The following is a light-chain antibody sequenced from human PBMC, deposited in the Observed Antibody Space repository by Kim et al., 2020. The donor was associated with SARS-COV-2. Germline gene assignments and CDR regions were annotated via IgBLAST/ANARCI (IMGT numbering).Light chain of an antibody. V-gene: IGKV3-20*01. CDR2: GAS. CDR3: QQYDSSPYS. J-gene: IGKJ2*03. Sequence: LSPGERATLSCRASHVISGSHLAWYQQKPGQAPKLLIYGASIRATDIPDRVSGSGSGTDFTLTIGRLEPEDFAVYYCQQYDSSPYSFGLGTKLEIK. CDR1: HVISGSH.